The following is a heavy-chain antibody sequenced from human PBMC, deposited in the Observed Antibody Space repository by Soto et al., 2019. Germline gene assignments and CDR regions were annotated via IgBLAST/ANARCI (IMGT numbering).Heavy chain of an antibody. D-gene: IGHD3-22*01. CDR1: GGSISSYY. CDR3: ARGGLYYDSSGEFDY. J-gene: IGHJ4*02. CDR2: IYYSGST. Sequence: SETLSLTCTVSGGSISSYYWSWIRQPPGKGLEWIGYIYYSGSTNYNPSLKSRVTISVDTSKNQFSLKLSSVTAADTAVYYCARGGLYYDSSGEFDYWGQGTLVTVSS. V-gene: IGHV4-59*01.